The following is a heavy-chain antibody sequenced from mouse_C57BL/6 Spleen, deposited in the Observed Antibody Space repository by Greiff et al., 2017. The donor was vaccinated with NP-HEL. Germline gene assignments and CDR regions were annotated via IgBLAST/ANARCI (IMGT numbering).Heavy chain of an antibody. Sequence: DVKLVESGGGLVKPGGSLKLSCAASGFTFSSYAMSWVRQTPEKRLEWVATISDGGSYTYYPDNVKGRFTISRDNAKNNLYLQMSHLKSEDTAMYYCAREGNYYGSSLYYFDYWGQGTTLTVSS. J-gene: IGHJ2*01. V-gene: IGHV5-4*01. CDR1: GFTFSSYA. D-gene: IGHD1-1*01. CDR3: AREGNYYGSSLYYFDY. CDR2: ISDGGSYT.